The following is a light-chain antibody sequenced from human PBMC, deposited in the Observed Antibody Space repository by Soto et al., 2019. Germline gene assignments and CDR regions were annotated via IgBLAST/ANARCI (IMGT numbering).Light chain of an antibody. CDR2: VAS. CDR3: QQCGSSPLT. Sequence: EIVLTQSPGTLSLSPGERATLSCRASQSVSSSYLAWYQQKPGQAPRLLIYVASSRATGIPDKFSGSGSGQDFTLTISRLEPEDFAVYYCQQCGSSPLTFGGGTKEEIK. J-gene: IGKJ4*01. CDR1: QSVSSSY. V-gene: IGKV3-20*01.